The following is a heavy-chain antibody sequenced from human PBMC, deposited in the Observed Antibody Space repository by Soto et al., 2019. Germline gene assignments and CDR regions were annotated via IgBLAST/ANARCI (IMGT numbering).Heavy chain of an antibody. CDR2: IDPSDSYT. V-gene: IGHV5-10-1*01. J-gene: IGHJ3*02. Sequence: VESLKISCKGSGYSFTSYWISWVLHMPGKGLEWMGRIDPSDSYTNYSPSFQGHVTISADKSDSSAYLQWRSLKASDTAMYYCAAGYSTGLDAFDIWGQGTMVTVSS. CDR1: GYSFTSYW. CDR3: AAGYSTGLDAFDI. D-gene: IGHD2-8*02.